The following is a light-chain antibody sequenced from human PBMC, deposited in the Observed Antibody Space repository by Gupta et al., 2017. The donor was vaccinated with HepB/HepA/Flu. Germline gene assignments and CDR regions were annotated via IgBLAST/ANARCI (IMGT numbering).Light chain of an antibody. J-gene: IGKJ4*01. CDR1: QSINSW. V-gene: IGKV1-5*03. CDR3: QQYDNYPFT. Sequence: DTQMTQSPSTLSASIGDRVTITCRASQSINSWLAWYQQKPGKAPKFLINKASTLESGVPSRFSGSRSGTEFTLTISSLQPEDFATYYCQQYDNYPFTFGGGTKVEIK. CDR2: KAS.